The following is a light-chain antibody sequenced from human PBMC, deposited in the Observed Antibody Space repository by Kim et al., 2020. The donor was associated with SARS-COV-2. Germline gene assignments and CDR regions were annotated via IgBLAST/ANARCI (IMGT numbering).Light chain of an antibody. CDR1: QSVSSN. J-gene: IGKJ1*01. CDR3: QQYNNWPRWT. V-gene: IGKV3-15*01. CDR2: GAS. Sequence: EIVMTQSPATLSVSPGERATLSCRASQSVSSNLAWYQQKPGQDPRLLIYGASTRATGIPARFSGSGSGTEFTLTISSLQSEDFAVYYCQQYNNWPRWTFGQGTKVEIK.